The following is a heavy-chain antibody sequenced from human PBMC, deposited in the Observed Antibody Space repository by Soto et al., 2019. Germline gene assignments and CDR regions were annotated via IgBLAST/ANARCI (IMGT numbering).Heavy chain of an antibody. J-gene: IGHJ6*02. CDR1: GGSISSSNW. D-gene: IGHD3-10*01. Sequence: PSETLSLTCAVSGGSISSSNWWSWVRQPPGKGLEWIGEIYHSGSTNYNPSLKSRVTISVDKSKNQFSLKLSSVTAADTAVYYCARAGGCNYYGSGSYYRQYYYGMVVWGLGTTVTVSS. V-gene: IGHV4-4*02. CDR3: ARAGGCNYYGSGSYYRQYYYGMVV. CDR2: IYHSGST.